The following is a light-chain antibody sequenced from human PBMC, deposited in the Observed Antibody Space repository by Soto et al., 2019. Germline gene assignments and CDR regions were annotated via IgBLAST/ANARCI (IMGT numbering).Light chain of an antibody. CDR3: QHRSKWPLT. J-gene: IGKJ4*01. Sequence: EIVLTQSPATLSLSPGERATLSCRTSQSVDSHLVWYQQKPGQPPRLLIYDASNRATGIPGRFSGSGSGTDFRLTISSLEPEEFAVYYCQHRSKWPLTFGGGTKVEIK. CDR1: QSVDSH. CDR2: DAS. V-gene: IGKV3-11*01.